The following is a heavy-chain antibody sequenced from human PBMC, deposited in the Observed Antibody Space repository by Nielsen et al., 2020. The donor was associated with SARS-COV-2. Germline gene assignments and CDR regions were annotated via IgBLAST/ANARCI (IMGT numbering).Heavy chain of an antibody. J-gene: IGHJ4*01. V-gene: IGHV3-23*01. CDR3: AKAGGVLVTAAKRYFDY. CDR2: IGAGGVSR. D-gene: IGHD2-2*01. Sequence: GESRKISCAASGFTFNSYAMNWVRQAPGKGLEWVSNIGAGGVSRDYADSVKGRFTISRDNSKNTLYLQMNSLRAEDTAKYYCAKAGGVLVTAAKRYFDYWGQGTLVTVSS. CDR1: GFTFNSYA.